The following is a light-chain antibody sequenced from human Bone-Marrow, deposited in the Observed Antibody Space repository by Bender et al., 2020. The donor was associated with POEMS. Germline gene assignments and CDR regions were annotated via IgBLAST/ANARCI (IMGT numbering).Light chain of an antibody. CDR2: DVS. Sequence: QSALTQPRSVSGSPGQSVTISCTGTSSDVGGYNYVSWYQQHPGKAPKLMIYDVSNRPSGVSNRFSGSKSGNTASLTISGLQAEDEADYYCCSFAGNDIFIFGGGTKLTVL. V-gene: IGLV2-11*01. J-gene: IGLJ2*01. CDR1: SSDVGGYNY. CDR3: CSFAGNDIFI.